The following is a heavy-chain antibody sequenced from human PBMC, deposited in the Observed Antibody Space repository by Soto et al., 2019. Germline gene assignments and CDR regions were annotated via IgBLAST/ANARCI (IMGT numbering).Heavy chain of an antibody. D-gene: IGHD4-4*01. Sequence: LSLTCTVSGGSISSYYWSWIRQPPGKGLEWIGYIYHSGSTNYNPSLKSRVTISIDTSKNQFSLKLSSVTAADTAVYYCARVRSDYSNYYYYYYGMDVWGQGTTVTVS. CDR1: GGSISSYY. CDR2: IYHSGST. J-gene: IGHJ6*02. CDR3: ARVRSDYSNYYYYYYGMDV. V-gene: IGHV4-59*01.